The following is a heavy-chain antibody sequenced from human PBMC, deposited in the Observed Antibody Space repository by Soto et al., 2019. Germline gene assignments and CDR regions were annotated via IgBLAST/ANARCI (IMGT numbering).Heavy chain of an antibody. CDR3: ARAGELPRDYFDY. J-gene: IGHJ4*02. V-gene: IGHV4-4*02. Sequence: TSETLSLTCAVSGGSISSSNWWSWVRQPPGKGLEWIGEIYHSGSTNYNPSLKSRVTISVDKSKNQFSLKLSSVTAADTAVYYCARAGELPRDYFDYWGQGTLVTVS. D-gene: IGHD1-26*01. CDR2: IYHSGST. CDR1: GGSISSSNW.